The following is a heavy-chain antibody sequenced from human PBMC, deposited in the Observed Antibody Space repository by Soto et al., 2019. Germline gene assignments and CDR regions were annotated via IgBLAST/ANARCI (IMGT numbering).Heavy chain of an antibody. CDR2: ISYDGSNK. CDR1: GFTFSSYG. J-gene: IGHJ4*02. D-gene: IGHD3-16*02. CDR3: AKDNYVWGSYRHRPDY. Sequence: GGSLRLSCAASGFTFSSYGMHWVRQAPGKGLEWVAVISYDGSNKYYADSVKGRFTISRDNSKNTLYLQMNSLRAEDTAVYYCAKDNYVWGSYRHRPDYWGQGTLVTVSS. V-gene: IGHV3-30*18.